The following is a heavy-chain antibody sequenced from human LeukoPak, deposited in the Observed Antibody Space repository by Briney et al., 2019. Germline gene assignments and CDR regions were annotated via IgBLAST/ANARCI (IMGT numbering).Heavy chain of an antibody. CDR2: ISSSSSYI. V-gene: IGHV3-21*01. J-gene: IGHJ4*02. Sequence: PGGSLRLSCAASGFTFSSYSMNWVRQAPGKGLEWVSSISSSSSYIYYADSVKGRFTTSRDNAKNSLYLQMNSLRAEDTAVYYCARGGITMIVVDYWGQGTLVTVSS. CDR3: ARGGITMIVVDY. D-gene: IGHD3-22*01. CDR1: GFTFSSYS.